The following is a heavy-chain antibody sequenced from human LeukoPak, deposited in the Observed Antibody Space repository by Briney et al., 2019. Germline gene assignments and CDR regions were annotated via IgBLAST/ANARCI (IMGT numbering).Heavy chain of an antibody. CDR1: GGSISGSS. V-gene: IGHV4-59*01. CDR3: ARGIESYGDYGY. D-gene: IGHD4-17*01. Sequence: SETLSLTCAVSGGSISGSSWSWIRQPPGKGLEWIAYMYNSGSTNYNPSLKSRVTISIDTSKNQFSLKLSSLTAADTAIYYCARGIESYGDYGYWGQGILVTVSS. J-gene: IGHJ4*02. CDR2: MYNSGST.